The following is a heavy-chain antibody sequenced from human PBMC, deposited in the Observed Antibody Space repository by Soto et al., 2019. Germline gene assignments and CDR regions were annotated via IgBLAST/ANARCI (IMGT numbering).Heavy chain of an antibody. Sequence: LSLTCAVYGASLSGYSWSWIRQPPGKGLEWIGELNHSGSTNYNPSLKSRVTISVDTSRNQFSLKLSSVTAADTAVYYCARVGYCSTTSCYNFDYWGQGTLVTVSS. J-gene: IGHJ4*02. CDR2: LNHSGST. CDR1: GASLSGYS. V-gene: IGHV4-34*01. D-gene: IGHD2-2*01. CDR3: ARVGYCSTTSCYNFDY.